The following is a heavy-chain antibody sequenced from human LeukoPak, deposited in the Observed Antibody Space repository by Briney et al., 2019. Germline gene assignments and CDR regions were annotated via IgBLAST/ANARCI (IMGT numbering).Heavy chain of an antibody. CDR1: GFTFSSYG. CDR3: AKAPGPARWQLVPNWFDP. J-gene: IGHJ5*02. Sequence: GRSLRLSCAASGFTFSSYGMHWVRQAPGKGLEWVAVISYDGSNKSYADSVKGRFTISRDNSKNTLYLQMNSLRADDTAVYYCAKAPGPARWQLVPNWFDPWGQGTLVTVSS. V-gene: IGHV3-30*18. CDR2: ISYDGSNK. D-gene: IGHD6-13*01.